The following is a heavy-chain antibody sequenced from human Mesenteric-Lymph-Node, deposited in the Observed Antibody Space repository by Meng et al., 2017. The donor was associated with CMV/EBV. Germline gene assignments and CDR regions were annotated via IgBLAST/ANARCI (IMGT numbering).Heavy chain of an antibody. CDR2: IRSKINDYAT. CDR1: GFIFSDSP. D-gene: IGHD4/OR15-4a*01. J-gene: IGHJ4*02. Sequence: GGSLRLSCAASGFIFSDSPIYWVRQASGKGLEWVGRIRSKINDYATQYAPSVRGRFSISRDESKSTTYLQMNNLKVEDSAVYYCTKPLDYGGHEYWGQGTLVTVSS. V-gene: IGHV3-73*01. CDR3: TKPLDYGGHEY.